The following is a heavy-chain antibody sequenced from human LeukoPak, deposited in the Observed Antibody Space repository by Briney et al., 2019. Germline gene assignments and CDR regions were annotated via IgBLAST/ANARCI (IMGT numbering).Heavy chain of an antibody. D-gene: IGHD5-24*01. CDR1: GGTFSSYA. V-gene: IGHV1-69*06. J-gene: IGHJ6*02. CDR2: IIPIFGTA. CDR3: ARGDGYKPNYYYYGMDV. Sequence: GSSVKVSCKASGGTFSSYAISWVRQAPGQGLEWMGGIIPIFGTANYAQKFQGRVTITADKSTSTAYMELSSLRSEDTAVYYCARGDGYKPNYYYYGMDVWGQGTTVTVSS.